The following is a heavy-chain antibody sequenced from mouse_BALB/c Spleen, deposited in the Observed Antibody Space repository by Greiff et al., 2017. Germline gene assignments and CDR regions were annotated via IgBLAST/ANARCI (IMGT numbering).Heavy chain of an antibody. D-gene: IGHD2-3*01. J-gene: IGHJ4*01. CDR2: ISSGGGNT. CDR1: GFTFSSYT. Sequence: DVKLVESGGGLVKPGGSLKLSCAASGFTFSSYTMSWVRQTPEKRLEWVATISSGGGNTYYPDSVKGRFTISRDNAKNNLYLQMSSLRSEDTALYYCARDGVYAMDYWGQGTSVTVSS. CDR3: ARDGVYAMDY. V-gene: IGHV5-9*03.